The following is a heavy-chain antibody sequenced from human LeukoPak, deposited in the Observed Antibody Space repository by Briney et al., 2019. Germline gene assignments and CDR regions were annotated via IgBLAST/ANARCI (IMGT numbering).Heavy chain of an antibody. V-gene: IGHV3-9*03. CDR1: GFTFDDYA. J-gene: IGHJ4*02. CDR2: ISWNSGSI. CDR3: AKSGTSGYAFDY. D-gene: IGHD3-22*01. Sequence: GRSLRLSCAASGFTFDDYAMHWVRQAPGKGLEWVSGISWNSGSIGYADSVKGRFTISRDDDKNSLYLQMNSLRAEDMALYYCAKSGTSGYAFDYWGQGTLVTVSS.